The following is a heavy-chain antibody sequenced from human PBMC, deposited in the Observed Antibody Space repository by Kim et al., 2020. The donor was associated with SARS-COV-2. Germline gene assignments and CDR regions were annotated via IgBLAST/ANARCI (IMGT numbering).Heavy chain of an antibody. CDR3: ARSSSSSYLYYYYYYGMDV. J-gene: IGHJ6*02. V-gene: IGHV3-11*06. D-gene: IGHD6-6*01. Sequence: GRFTISRDNAKNSLYLQMNSLRAEDTAVYYCARSSSSSYLYYYYYYGMDVWGQGTTVTVSS.